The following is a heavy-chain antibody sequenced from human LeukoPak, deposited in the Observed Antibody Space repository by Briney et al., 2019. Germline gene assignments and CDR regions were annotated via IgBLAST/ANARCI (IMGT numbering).Heavy chain of an antibody. CDR3: ARDGPPMAFDY. CDR2: IYYSGST. D-gene: IGHD3-10*01. J-gene: IGHJ4*02. Sequence: SWIRQHPGKGLEWIGYIYYSGSTYYNPSLKSRVTISVDTSKNQFSLKLSSVTAADTAVYYCARDGPPMAFDYWGQGTLVTVSS. V-gene: IGHV4-31*02.